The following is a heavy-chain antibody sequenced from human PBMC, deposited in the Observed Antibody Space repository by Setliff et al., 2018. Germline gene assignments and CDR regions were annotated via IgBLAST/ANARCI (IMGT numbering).Heavy chain of an antibody. CDR3: ATSDWYAAFDH. V-gene: IGHV3-15*01. CDR1: GVTVSDAW. D-gene: IGHD6-19*01. J-gene: IGHJ4*02. Sequence: PGGSLRLSCAASGVTVSDAWMGWVRQTPGKGLDWVGRIKSKTDGGTTDYAAPVKGRFTISRDDSKNTLYLQMNSLKTEDTAVYYCATSDWYAAFDHWGQGTLVTVSS. CDR2: IKSKTDGGTT.